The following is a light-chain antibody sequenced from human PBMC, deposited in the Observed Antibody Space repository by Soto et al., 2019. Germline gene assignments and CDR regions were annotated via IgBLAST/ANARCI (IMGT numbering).Light chain of an antibody. CDR1: SSDVGGYNY. V-gene: IGLV2-11*01. CDR3: FSCAGSYSYV. J-gene: IGLJ1*01. Sequence: SALTQPRSVSGSPGQSVTISCTGTSSDVGGYNYVSWYQQHPGKAPKLMIYDVSKRPSGVPDRFSGSKSGNTASLTISGLQAEDEADYYCFSCAGSYSYVFGTGTKLTVL. CDR2: DVS.